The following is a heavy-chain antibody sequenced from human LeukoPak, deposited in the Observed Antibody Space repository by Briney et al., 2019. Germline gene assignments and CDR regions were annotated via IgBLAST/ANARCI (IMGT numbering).Heavy chain of an antibody. CDR1: GGSISSSGYY. V-gene: IGHV4-31*03. J-gene: IGHJ5*02. D-gene: IGHD3-10*01. Sequence: SETLSLTCTVSGGSISSSGYYWSWIRQHPGKGLEWIGYIYYSGSTYYNPSLKSRVTISVDTSKNQFSLKLSSVTAADTAVYYCAREQRYYYGSGSPLGPWGQGTLVTVSS. CDR3: AREQRYYYGSGSPLGP. CDR2: IYYSGST.